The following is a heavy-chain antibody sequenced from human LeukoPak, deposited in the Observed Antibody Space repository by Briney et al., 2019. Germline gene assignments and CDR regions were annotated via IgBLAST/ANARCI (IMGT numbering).Heavy chain of an antibody. V-gene: IGHV3-7*01. CDR1: SGFW. CDR3: ARAYSSGWDDAFDM. J-gene: IGHJ3*02. D-gene: IGHD6-19*01. CDR2: INQDGSKT. Sequence: GGSLRLSCSAFSGFWMSWVRQAPGVGLEWVANINQDGSKTYYMDSVRGRFTISRDNAKGSFYLQMNSLRAEDTALYYCARAYSSGWDDAFDMWGQGTMVTVSS.